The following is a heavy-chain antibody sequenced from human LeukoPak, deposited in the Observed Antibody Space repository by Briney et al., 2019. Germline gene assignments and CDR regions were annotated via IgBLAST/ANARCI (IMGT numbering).Heavy chain of an antibody. D-gene: IGHD3-9*01. CDR3: ARDPEVLRYFDWPTGWFDP. Sequence: ASVTVSCKASGYTFTSYGISWVRQAPGQGLEWMGWISAYNGNTNYALKLQGRVTMTTDTSTSTAYMELRSLRSDDTAVYYCARDPEVLRYFDWPTGWFDPWGQGTLVTVSS. CDR2: ISAYNGNT. J-gene: IGHJ5*02. V-gene: IGHV1-18*01. CDR1: GYTFTSYG.